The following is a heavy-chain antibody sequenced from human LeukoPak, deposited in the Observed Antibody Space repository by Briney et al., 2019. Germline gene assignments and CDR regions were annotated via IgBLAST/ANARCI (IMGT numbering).Heavy chain of an antibody. V-gene: IGHV3-21*01. D-gene: IGHD2-2*01. CDR2: ISSSSSYI. J-gene: IGHJ5*02. CDR3: ARRLTQYDCFDP. Sequence: PEGSLRLSCAASGFTFSSYSMNWVRQAPGKGLEWVSSISSSSSYIYYADSVKGRFTISRDNAKNSLYLQMNSLRAEDTAVYYCARRLTQYDCFDPWGQGILVTVSS. CDR1: GFTFSSYS.